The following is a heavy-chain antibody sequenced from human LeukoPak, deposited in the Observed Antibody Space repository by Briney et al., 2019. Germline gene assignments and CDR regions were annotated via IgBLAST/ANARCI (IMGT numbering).Heavy chain of an antibody. CDR2: ISHSGST. CDR1: GGSFSGYY. CDR3: ARIERRYCSGGSCKRGSFDY. Sequence: SETLSLTCAVYGGSFSGYYWSWIRQPPGKGLEWIGEISHSGSTNYNPSLKSRVTISVDTSKNQFSLKLSSVTAADTAVYYCARIERRYCSGGSCKRGSFDYWGQGTLVTVSS. J-gene: IGHJ4*02. V-gene: IGHV4-34*01. D-gene: IGHD2-15*01.